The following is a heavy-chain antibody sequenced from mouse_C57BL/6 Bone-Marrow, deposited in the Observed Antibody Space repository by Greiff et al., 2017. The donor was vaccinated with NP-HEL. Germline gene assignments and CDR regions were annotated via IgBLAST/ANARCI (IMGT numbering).Heavy chain of an antibody. J-gene: IGHJ2*01. Sequence: DVMLVESGGGLVQPGGSLKLSCAASGFTFSDYYMYWVRQTPEKRLEWVAYISNGGGSTYYPDTVKGRFTISRDNAKNTLYLQMSRLKSEDTAMYYCARHEGPTRGYFDYWGQGTTLTVSS. V-gene: IGHV5-12*01. D-gene: IGHD2-10*01. CDR1: GFTFSDYY. CDR2: ISNGGGST. CDR3: ARHEGPTRGYFDY.